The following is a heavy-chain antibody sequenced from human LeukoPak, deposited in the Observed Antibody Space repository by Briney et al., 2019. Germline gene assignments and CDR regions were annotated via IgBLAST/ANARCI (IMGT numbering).Heavy chain of an antibody. D-gene: IGHD3-16*02. Sequence: GGSLRLSCAASGFTFSNAWMSWVRQAPGKGLEWVGRIKSKTDGGTTDYAAPVKGRFTISRDDSKNTLYLQMNSLKTEDTAVYYCTTMDDYAWGSYRYGYWGQGTLVTVSS. V-gene: IGHV3-15*01. J-gene: IGHJ4*02. CDR3: TTMDDYAWGSYRYGY. CDR1: GFTFSNAW. CDR2: IKSKTDGGTT.